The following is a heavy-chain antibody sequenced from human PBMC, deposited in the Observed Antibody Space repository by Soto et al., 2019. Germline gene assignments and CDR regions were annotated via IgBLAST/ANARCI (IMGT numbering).Heavy chain of an antibody. CDR3: ARAEWNYEISYGMDV. Sequence: ASVKVSCKASGYTFTNYAMHWVRQAPGQRLEWMGWISAYNGNTNYSQKLQGRVTMTTDTSTSTAYMELRSLRSDDTAVYYCARAEWNYEISYGMDVWRQGTTVTVSS. CDR2: ISAYNGNT. CDR1: GYTFTNYA. J-gene: IGHJ6*02. D-gene: IGHD1-7*01. V-gene: IGHV1-18*01.